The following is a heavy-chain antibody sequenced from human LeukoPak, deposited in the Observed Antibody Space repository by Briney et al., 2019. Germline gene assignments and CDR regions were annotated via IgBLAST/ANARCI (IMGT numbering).Heavy chain of an antibody. V-gene: IGHV3-7*01. CDR3: ARDYRGYRAPYYFDY. CDR2: IKQDGSEK. D-gene: IGHD2-15*01. CDR1: GFTVSSYW. Sequence: GGSLRLSCAASGFTVSSYWMSWVRQAPGKGLEWVANIKQDGSEKYYADSVKGRLTISRDNAKNSLYLQMNSLRAEDTAVYYCARDYRGYRAPYYFDYWGQGTLVTVSS. J-gene: IGHJ4*02.